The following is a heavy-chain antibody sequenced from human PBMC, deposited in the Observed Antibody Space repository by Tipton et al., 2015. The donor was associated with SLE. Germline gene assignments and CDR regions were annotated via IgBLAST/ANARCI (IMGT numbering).Heavy chain of an antibody. CDR2: ISRSGIT. D-gene: IGHD6-19*01. CDR1: GGSFSGYY. V-gene: IGHV4-34*01. J-gene: IGHJ6*02. Sequence: TLSLTCAVYGGSFSGYYWSWIRQPPGQGLEWIGEISRSGITNFNPSLKSRLTISVDTSKNQFSLKLSSVTAADTAVYYCVRPYSSGWWGRYYGMDVWGQGTTVTVSS. CDR3: VRPYSSGWWGRYYGMDV.